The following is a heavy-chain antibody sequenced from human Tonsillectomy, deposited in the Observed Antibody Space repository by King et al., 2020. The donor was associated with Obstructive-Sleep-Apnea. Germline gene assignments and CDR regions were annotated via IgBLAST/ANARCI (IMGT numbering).Heavy chain of an antibody. Sequence: MQLQESGPGLVKPSETLSLSCTVSGGSFRSYYWSWIRQSPGKGLEWIGYIHYSGNTNYNPSLKSRVTISVDTSNNQFSLRLWSVTPADTAVYYCARNLGVAARPDNWFDPWGQGTLVSVSS. CDR2: IHYSGNT. CDR1: GGSFRSYY. J-gene: IGHJ5*02. V-gene: IGHV4-59*01. CDR3: ARNLGVAARPDNWFDP. D-gene: IGHD6-6*01.